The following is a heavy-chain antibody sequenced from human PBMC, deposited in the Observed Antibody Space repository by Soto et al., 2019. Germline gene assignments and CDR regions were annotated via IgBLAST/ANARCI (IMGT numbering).Heavy chain of an antibody. V-gene: IGHV1-46*01. CDR3: ARENSKGVFGPYGMDV. J-gene: IGHJ6*02. CDR1: GYTFTSYY. Sequence: ASVKVSCKASGYTFTSYYMHWVRQATGQGLEWMGIINPSGGSTSYAQKFQGRVTMTRDTSTSTVYMELSSLRSEDTAVYYCARENSKGVFGPYGMDVWGQGTTVTVSS. CDR2: INPSGGST. D-gene: IGHD3-16*02.